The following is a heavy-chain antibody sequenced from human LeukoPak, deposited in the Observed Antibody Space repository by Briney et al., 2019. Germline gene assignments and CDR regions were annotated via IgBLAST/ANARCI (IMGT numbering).Heavy chain of an antibody. D-gene: IGHD5-18*01. CDR2: ISSSGSTI. J-gene: IGHJ4*02. CDR3: ARVATAMVHFDY. CDR1: GFTFSSYA. Sequence: GGSLRLSCAASGFTFSSYAMNWVRQAPGKGLEWVSYISSSGSTIYYADSVKGRFTISRDNAKNSLYLQMNSLRAEDTAVYYCARVATAMVHFDYWGQGTLVSVSS. V-gene: IGHV3-48*03.